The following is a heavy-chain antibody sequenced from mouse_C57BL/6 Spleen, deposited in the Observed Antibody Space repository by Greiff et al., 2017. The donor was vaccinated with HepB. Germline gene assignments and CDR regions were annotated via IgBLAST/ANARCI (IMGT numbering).Heavy chain of an antibody. CDR1: GFTFSDYG. CDR2: ISNLAYSI. CDR3: ARHSNHGGFAY. J-gene: IGHJ3*01. Sequence: EVQGVESGGGLVQPGGSLKLSCAASGFTFSDYGMAWVRQAPRKGPEWVAFISNLAYSIYYADTVTGRFTISRENAKNTLYLEMSSLRSEDTAMYYCARHSNHGGFAYWGQGTLVTVSA. D-gene: IGHD2-5*01. V-gene: IGHV5-15*01.